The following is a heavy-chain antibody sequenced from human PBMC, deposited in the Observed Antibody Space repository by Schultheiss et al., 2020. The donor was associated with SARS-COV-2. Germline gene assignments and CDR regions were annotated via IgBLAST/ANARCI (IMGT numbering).Heavy chain of an antibody. CDR2: IWYDGSKK. J-gene: IGHJ4*02. CDR1: GFTFSTYG. CDR3: AKEKSNGVAPGCY. D-gene: IGHD2-8*01. V-gene: IGHV3-33*06. Sequence: GGSLRLSCAASGFTFSTYGMHWVRQAPGKGLEWVAVIWYDGSKKYYADSVKGRFTISRDNSKNTLYLQMNSLRAEDTAVYYCAKEKSNGVAPGCYWGQGTLVTVSS.